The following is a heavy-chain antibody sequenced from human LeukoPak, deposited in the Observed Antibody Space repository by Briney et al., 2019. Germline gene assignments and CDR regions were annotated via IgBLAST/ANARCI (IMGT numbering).Heavy chain of an antibody. D-gene: IGHD4-17*01. CDR3: AREGYGDYVYAFDI. V-gene: IGHV3-11*05. CDR1: GFTYSDYY. CDR2: ISSSSSYT. Sequence: SGRSLRLSCAASGFTYSDYYMSWIRQAPGKGLEWVSYISSSSSYTNYADSVKGRFTISRDNAKNSLYLQMNSLRAEDTAVYYCAREGYGDYVYAFDIWGQGTMVTVSS. J-gene: IGHJ3*02.